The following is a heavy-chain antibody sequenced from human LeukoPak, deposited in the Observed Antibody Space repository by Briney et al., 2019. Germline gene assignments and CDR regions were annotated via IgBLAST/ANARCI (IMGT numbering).Heavy chain of an antibody. CDR1: GFTFSSYA. J-gene: IGHJ4*02. V-gene: IGHV3-23*01. CDR3: AKAPYYYDSSGSLLGYFDY. Sequence: GRSLRLSCAASGFTFSSYAMHWVRQAPGKGLEWVSAISGSGGSTYYADSVKGRFTISRDNSKNTLYLQMNSLRAEDTAVYYCAKAPYYYDSSGSLLGYFDYWGQGTLVTVSS. D-gene: IGHD3-22*01. CDR2: ISGSGGST.